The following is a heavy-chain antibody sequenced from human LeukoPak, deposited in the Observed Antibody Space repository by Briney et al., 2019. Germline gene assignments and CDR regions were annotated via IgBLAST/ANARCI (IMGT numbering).Heavy chain of an antibody. CDR3: AKDSAFYYIDV. J-gene: IGHJ6*03. CDR2: ISSSGSTI. D-gene: IGHD3-10*01. Sequence: PGGSLRLSCAASGFTFSSYEMNWVRQAPGKGLEWVSYISSSGSTIYYADSVKGRFTISRDNSKNTLYLQMNSLKGDDTAVYYRAKDSAFYYIDVWGKGTTVIISS. V-gene: IGHV3-48*03. CDR1: GFTFSSYE.